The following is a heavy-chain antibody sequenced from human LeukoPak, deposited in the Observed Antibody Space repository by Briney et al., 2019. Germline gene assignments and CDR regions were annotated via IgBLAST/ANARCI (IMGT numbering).Heavy chain of an antibody. CDR1: GGTFSSYA. Sequence: ASVTVSCTASGGTFSSYAISWVRQAPGQGLEWMGGIIPIFGTANYAQKFQGRVTITADESTSTAYMELSSLRSEDTAVYYCASLSGYSSSWTEEWFDPWGQGTLVTVSS. CDR3: ASLSGYSSSWTEEWFDP. V-gene: IGHV1-69*13. D-gene: IGHD6-13*01. CDR2: IIPIFGTA. J-gene: IGHJ5*02.